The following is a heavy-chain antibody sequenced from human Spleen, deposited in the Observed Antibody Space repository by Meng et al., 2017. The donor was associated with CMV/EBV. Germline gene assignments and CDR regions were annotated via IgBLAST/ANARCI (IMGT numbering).Heavy chain of an antibody. CDR2: IYYSGST. CDR3: ARSKEAAGNNWFDP. Sequence: SETLSLTCTVSGGSITSHYWSWIRQPPGKGLEWIGYIYYSGSTYYNPSLKSRVTISLDTSKNHFSLRLSSVTAADTALYYCARSKEAAGNNWFDPWGQGTLVTVSS. D-gene: IGHD2-15*01. V-gene: IGHV4-59*08. J-gene: IGHJ5*02. CDR1: GGSITSHY.